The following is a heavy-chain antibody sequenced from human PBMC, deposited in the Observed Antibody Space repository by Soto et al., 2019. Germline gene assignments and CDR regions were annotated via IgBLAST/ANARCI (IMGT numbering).Heavy chain of an antibody. CDR1: GFSFRDYF. V-gene: IGHV3-11*01. J-gene: IGHJ4*02. D-gene: IGHD2-21*01. Sequence: CAASGFSFRDYFMSWLRQAPGKGLEWVSYIGPYGNSIYYADSVKGRFTISRDDATKSLHLHMNSLRTDDTAVYYCARDDHTYGVYWGQGTPVTVSS. CDR3: ARDDHTYGVY. CDR2: IGPYGNSI.